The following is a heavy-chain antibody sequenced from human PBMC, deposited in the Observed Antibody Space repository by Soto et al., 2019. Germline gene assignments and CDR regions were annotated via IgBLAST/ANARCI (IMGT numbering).Heavy chain of an antibody. CDR1: GFTFSNYA. D-gene: IGHD3-10*01. V-gene: IGHV3-23*01. Sequence: EVQLLESGGDLVQPGGSLRLSCAASGFTFSNYAMNWVRQAPGKGLEWISGISGSGGGTNYADSVKGRFTISRDNSKNTLYLQMNSLRAEDTAVYYCAKPVYGSGSPRGDWFDPWGQGTLVTVSS. CDR3: AKPVYGSGSPRGDWFDP. CDR2: ISGSGGGT. J-gene: IGHJ5*02.